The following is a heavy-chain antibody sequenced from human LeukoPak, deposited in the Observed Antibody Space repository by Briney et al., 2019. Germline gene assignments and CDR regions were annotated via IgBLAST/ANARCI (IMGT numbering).Heavy chain of an antibody. CDR2: ISSSSSTI. Sequence: QAGGSLRLSCAASGFTFSSYSMNWVRQAPGKGMEWVSYISSSSSTIYYADSVKGRFTISRDNAKNSLYLQMNSRRAEDTAVYCCARDRAGSSWYATKGFDYWGQGTLVTVSS. CDR1: GFTFSSYS. D-gene: IGHD6-13*01. V-gene: IGHV3-48*01. J-gene: IGHJ4*02. CDR3: ARDRAGSSWYATKGFDY.